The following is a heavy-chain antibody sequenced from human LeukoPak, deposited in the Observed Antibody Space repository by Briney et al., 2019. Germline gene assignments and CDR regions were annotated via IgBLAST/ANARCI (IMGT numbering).Heavy chain of an antibody. Sequence: MTSETLSLTCTVSGYSISSGYYWGWIRQPPGKGLEWIGSIYHSGSTYYNPSLKSRVTISVDTSKNQFSLKLSSVTAADTAVYYCARGEPINIADYWGQGTLVTVSS. J-gene: IGHJ4*02. CDR3: ARGEPINIADY. V-gene: IGHV4-38-2*02. CDR1: GYSISSGYY. D-gene: IGHD1-26*01. CDR2: IYHSGST.